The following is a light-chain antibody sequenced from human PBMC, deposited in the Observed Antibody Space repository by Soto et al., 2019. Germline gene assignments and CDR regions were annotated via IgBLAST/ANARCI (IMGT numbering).Light chain of an antibody. J-gene: IGLJ3*02. CDR1: SNDVGVYNY. Sequence: QSVLTQPASLSGSPGQSITMFCTGTSNDVGVYNYVSWYQQHPGKAPKLIIYEVSNRPSGISSRFSGSKSAHTASLTISGLQAEDEAEYYCSSFTGSTTWVFGGGTKVAVL. V-gene: IGLV2-14*01. CDR2: EVS. CDR3: SSFTGSTTWV.